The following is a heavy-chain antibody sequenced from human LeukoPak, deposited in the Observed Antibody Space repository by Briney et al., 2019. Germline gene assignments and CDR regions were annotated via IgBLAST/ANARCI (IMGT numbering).Heavy chain of an antibody. CDR2: IYYSGTT. Sequence: SETLSLTCTVSGGSITRSSYYWDWIRQPPGEGLEWIGSIYYSGTTYYNPSLQSRISISVDASKNQFSLRLSSVTAADTAIYYCASGSNYHYFDNWGQGTLGTVSS. J-gene: IGHJ4*02. D-gene: IGHD3-10*01. CDR3: ASGSNYHYFDN. V-gene: IGHV4-39*01. CDR1: GGSITRSSYY.